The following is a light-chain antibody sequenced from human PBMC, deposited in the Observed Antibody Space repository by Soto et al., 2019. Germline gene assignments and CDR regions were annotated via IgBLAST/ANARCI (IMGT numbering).Light chain of an antibody. CDR2: KAS. J-gene: IGKJ1*01. V-gene: IGKV1-5*03. CDR3: QQYNSYPWT. CDR1: QSISSW. Sequence: DIPLTQSPSTLSASVGDRVTLTCRASQSISSWVAWYQQKPGKAPNLLIYKASNLESGIPSRFRGSGSGTDITLTISSLQPDDSVTYYCQQYNSYPWTFGRGTKVDIK.